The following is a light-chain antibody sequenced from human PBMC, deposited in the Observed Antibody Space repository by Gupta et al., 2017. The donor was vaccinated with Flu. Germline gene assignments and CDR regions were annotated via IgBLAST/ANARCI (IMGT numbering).Light chain of an antibody. CDR3: QQYITYRLT. CDR2: KAS. CDR1: QSISSW. Sequence: DIQMTQSPSTLSASVGDRVTITCRASQSISSWLAWYQQKPGKAPKLLIYKASSLESGVPSRFSGSGSGTEFTLTISSLQPDDFGTYYCQQYITYRLTFAAGTKVEIK. V-gene: IGKV1-5*03. J-gene: IGKJ4*01.